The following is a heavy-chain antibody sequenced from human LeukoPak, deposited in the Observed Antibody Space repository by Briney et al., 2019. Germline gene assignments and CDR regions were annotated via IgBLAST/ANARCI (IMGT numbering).Heavy chain of an antibody. J-gene: IGHJ5*02. V-gene: IGHV1-2*02. CDR3: ARESSRDIVVVPAAPGNWFDP. CDR2: INPNNGCT. CDR1: GYTFTDYY. D-gene: IGHD2-2*01. Sequence: ASVKVSCKASGYTFTDYYMHWVRQAPGQGLEWMGWINPNNGCTNYAQKFQGRVTMTRDTSISTAYMELSRLRSDDTAVYYCARESSRDIVVVPAAPGNWFDPWGQGTLVTVSS.